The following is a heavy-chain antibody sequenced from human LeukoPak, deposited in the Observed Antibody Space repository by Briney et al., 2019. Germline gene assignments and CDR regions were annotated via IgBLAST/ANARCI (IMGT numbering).Heavy chain of an antibody. CDR3: ARIAAAGYYFDY. CDR1: GFTFSSYA. CDR2: ISSSSSYV. D-gene: IGHD6-13*01. V-gene: IGHV3-21*01. J-gene: IGHJ4*02. Sequence: GGSLRLSCAASGFTFSSYAMSWVRQAPGKGLEWVSSISSSSSYVYYADSVKGRFTISRDNAKNSLYLQMNSLRAEDTAVYYCARIAAAGYYFDYWGQGTLVTVSS.